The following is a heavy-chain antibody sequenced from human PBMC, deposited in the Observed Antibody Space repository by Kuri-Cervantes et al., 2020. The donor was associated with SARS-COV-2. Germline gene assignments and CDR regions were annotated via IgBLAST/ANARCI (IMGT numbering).Heavy chain of an antibody. Sequence: GGSLRLSCAASGFTFSSYGMHWVRQAPGKGLEWVALIWYHGRNENYADSVKGRFTISRDNSKNTLYLQMNGLRAEDTAVYYCAREKHYAMDVWGQGTTVTVSS. CDR2: IWYHGRNE. CDR1: GFTFSSYG. V-gene: IGHV3-33*01. CDR3: AREKHYAMDV. J-gene: IGHJ6*02.